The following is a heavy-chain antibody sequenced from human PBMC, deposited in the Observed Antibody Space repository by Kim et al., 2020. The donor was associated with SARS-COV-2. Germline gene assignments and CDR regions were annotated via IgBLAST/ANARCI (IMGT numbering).Heavy chain of an antibody. CDR3: ARDPGVSTIFGVVIRNPNYHGMDV. Sequence: ASVKVSCKASGYTFTSYAMNWVRQAPGQGLEWMGWINTNTGNPTYAQGFTGRFVFSLDTSVSTADLQLSSLKAEDTAVYYCARDPGVSTIFGVVIRNPNYHGMDVWGQGTTVTVS. D-gene: IGHD3-3*01. CDR1: GYTFTSYA. V-gene: IGHV7-4-1*02. CDR2: INTNTGNP. J-gene: IGHJ6*02.